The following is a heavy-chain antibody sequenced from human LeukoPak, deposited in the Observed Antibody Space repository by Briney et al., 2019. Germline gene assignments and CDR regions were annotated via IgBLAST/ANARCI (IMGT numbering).Heavy chain of an antibody. CDR1: GFIFTNYF. Sequence: GGSLRLSCAASGFIFTNYFMSWVRQAPGKGLEWVASIKHDGSEKYYVDSVRGRFTISRDNTMNSLYLQMSSLRAEDTAVYYCATDRGWRTSGYYLYYFEYWGQGTLVTVSS. CDR2: IKHDGSEK. CDR3: ATDRGWRTSGYYLYYFEY. J-gene: IGHJ4*02. V-gene: IGHV3-7*01. D-gene: IGHD3-3*01.